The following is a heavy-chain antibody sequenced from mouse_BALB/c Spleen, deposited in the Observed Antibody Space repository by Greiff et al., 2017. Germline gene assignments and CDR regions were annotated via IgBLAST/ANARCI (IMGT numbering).Heavy chain of an antibody. J-gene: IGHJ4*01. CDR3: ARVDIYYGYDCYAMDY. D-gene: IGHD2-2*01. Sequence: VQLQQSGAELVRPGPSVKVSCKASGYAFTNYLIEWVKQRPGQGLEWIGVINPGSGGTNYNEKFKGKATLTADKSSSTAYMQLSSLTSDDSAVYFCARVDIYYGYDCYAMDYWGQGTSVTVSS. V-gene: IGHV1-54*01. CDR1: GYAFTNYL. CDR2: INPGSGGT.